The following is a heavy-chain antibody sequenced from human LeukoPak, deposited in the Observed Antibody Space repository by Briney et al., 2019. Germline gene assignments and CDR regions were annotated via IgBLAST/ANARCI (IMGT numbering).Heavy chain of an antibody. Sequence: SETLSLTCAVSGGSISSGGYSWSWIRQPPGKGPEWIGYIYHSGSTYYNPSLKSRVTISVDRSKNQFSLKLSSVTAADTAVYYCARTVATFNWFDPWGQGTLVTVSS. V-gene: IGHV4-30-2*01. J-gene: IGHJ5*02. D-gene: IGHD5-12*01. CDR2: IYHSGST. CDR3: ARTVATFNWFDP. CDR1: GGSISSGGYS.